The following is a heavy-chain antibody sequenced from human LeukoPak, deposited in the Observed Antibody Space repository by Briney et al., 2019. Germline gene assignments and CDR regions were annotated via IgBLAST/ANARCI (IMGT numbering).Heavy chain of an antibody. CDR3: ARDWLVVQPYIMDV. D-gene: IGHD2-2*01. Sequence: SETLSLICTVAGGAISIQYWSWIRQPPGRGLEWIGYIPYSLYTNYNPSLKSRVTISLATPQNQFSLKLSSVTAATPPVYSCARDWLVVQPYIMDVWGQGTTVTVSS. J-gene: IGHJ6*02. V-gene: IGHV4-59*11. CDR1: GGAISIQY. CDR2: IPYSLYT.